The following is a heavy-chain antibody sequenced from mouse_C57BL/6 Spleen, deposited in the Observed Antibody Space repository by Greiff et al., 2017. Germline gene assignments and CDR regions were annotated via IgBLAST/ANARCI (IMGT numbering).Heavy chain of an antibody. Sequence: QVQLQQSGAELVRPGTSVKVSCKASGYAFTNYLIEWVKQRPGQGLEWIGVINPGSGGTNYNEKFKGKATLTADKSSSTAYMQLSSLTSEDSAVYFCARAPLADYFDYWGQGTTLTVSS. CDR1: GYAFTNYL. J-gene: IGHJ2*01. CDR2: INPGSGGT. V-gene: IGHV1-54*01. CDR3: ARAPLADYFDY.